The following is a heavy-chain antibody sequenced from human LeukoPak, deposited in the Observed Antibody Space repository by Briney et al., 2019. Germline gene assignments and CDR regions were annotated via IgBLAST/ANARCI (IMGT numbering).Heavy chain of an antibody. CDR3: AKGRGDSSGYDN. D-gene: IGHD5-12*01. CDR2: ISYDGSKK. J-gene: IGHJ4*02. CDR1: GITFSTYA. V-gene: IGHV3-30*04. Sequence: GGSLRLSCEASGITFSTYAMHWVRQAPGKGLEWVTVISYDGSKKFYADSVKGRFTISRDNSKNTLYLQMNSLRAEDTAVYYCAKGRGDSSGYDNWGQGTLVTVSS.